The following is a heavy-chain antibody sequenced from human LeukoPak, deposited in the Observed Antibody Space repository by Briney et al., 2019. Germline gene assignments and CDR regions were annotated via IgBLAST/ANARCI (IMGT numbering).Heavy chain of an antibody. V-gene: IGHV4-59*08. Sequence: SGTLSLTCTVSGGSVTGYYWAWIRQSPGKGLEWIGYIYYSGTTNYNPSLKSRVTMSVDTSKNQFSLKLSSVTAADTAVYYCARGGATVTHRSHSDYWGQGTLVTVSS. CDR3: ARGGATVTHRSHSDY. CDR1: GGSVTGYY. CDR2: IYYSGTT. D-gene: IGHD4-17*01. J-gene: IGHJ4*02.